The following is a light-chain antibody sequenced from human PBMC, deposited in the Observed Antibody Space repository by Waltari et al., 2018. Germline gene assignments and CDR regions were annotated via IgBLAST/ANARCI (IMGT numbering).Light chain of an antibody. CDR2: WAA. CDR3: QQYYNAPLT. Sequence: DIVMTQSPDSLAVSLGERAPINCKSSQSILYRSSNRNALAWYPQKPGQPPKLLFFWAATRESGAPDRFSVSGSGTDFTLTISSLQAEDVAVYYCQQYYNAPLTLGGGTKVEIK. CDR1: QSILYRSSNRNA. V-gene: IGKV4-1*01. J-gene: IGKJ4*01.